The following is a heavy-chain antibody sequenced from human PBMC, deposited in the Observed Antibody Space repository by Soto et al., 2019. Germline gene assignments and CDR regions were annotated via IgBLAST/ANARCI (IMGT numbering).Heavy chain of an antibody. CDR3: ARAITMIVVTDYYYGMDV. J-gene: IGHJ6*02. CDR1: GDSVSSNSAA. CDR2: TYYRSKWYN. V-gene: IGHV6-1*01. Sequence: SPTLSLTCVTSGDSVSSNSAAWNWIRQSPSRGLEWLGRTYYRSKWYNDYAVSVKSRITINPDTSKNQFSLQLNSVTPEDTAVYYCARAITMIVVTDYYYGMDVWGQGTTVTVSS. D-gene: IGHD3-22*01.